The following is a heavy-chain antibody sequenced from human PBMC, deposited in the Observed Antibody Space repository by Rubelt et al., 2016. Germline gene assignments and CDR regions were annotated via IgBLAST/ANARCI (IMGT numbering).Heavy chain of an antibody. Sequence: QLLESGGDLVQPGGSLRLSCVASGFTFSNYAMSWVRQTPGKGLEWVSSVSSSSTYIYYAYSVKGRFTISRDNAKNSLYLEVNSLRAEDTAVYFCSRMLEDWGQGALVTVSS. CDR2: VSSSSTYI. J-gene: IGHJ4*02. V-gene: IGHV3-21*01. CDR3: SRMLED. D-gene: IGHD3-16*01. CDR1: GFTFSNYA.